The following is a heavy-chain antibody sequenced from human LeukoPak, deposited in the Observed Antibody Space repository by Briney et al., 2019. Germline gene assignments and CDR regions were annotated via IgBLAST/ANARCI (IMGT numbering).Heavy chain of an antibody. J-gene: IGHJ6*02. CDR2: ISSSGSTI. Sequence: GGSLRLSCAASGFTFSDYYMSWIRQAPGKGLEWVSYISSSGSTIYYADSVKGRFTISRDNAKNSLYLQMNSLRAEDTAVYYCARGSSSWYSDGRYYGMDVWGQGTTVTVSS. CDR1: GFTFSDYY. D-gene: IGHD6-13*01. V-gene: IGHV3-11*01. CDR3: ARGSSSWYSDGRYYGMDV.